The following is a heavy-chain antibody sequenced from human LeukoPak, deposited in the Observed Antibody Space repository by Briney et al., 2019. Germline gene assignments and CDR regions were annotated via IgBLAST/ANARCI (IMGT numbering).Heavy chain of an antibody. V-gene: IGHV4-34*01. D-gene: IGHD2-15*01. CDR2: INHSGST. J-gene: IGHJ5*02. CDR3: ARGRRVVVAATRGFRSNWFDP. CDR1: GGSFSGYY. Sequence: PSETLSLTCAVYGGSFSGYYWSWIRQPPGKGLEWIGEINHSGSTNYNPSLKSRVTISVDTSKNQFSLKLSSVTAADTAVYYCARGRRVVVAATRGFRSNWFDPWGQGTLVTVSS.